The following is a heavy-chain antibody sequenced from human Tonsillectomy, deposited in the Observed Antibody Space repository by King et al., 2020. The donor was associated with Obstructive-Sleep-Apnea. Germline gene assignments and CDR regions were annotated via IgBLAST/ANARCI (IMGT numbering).Heavy chain of an antibody. CDR1: GGSISRSGYY. CDR3: ARDRDPSSGWFLGS. V-gene: IGHV4-39*07. J-gene: IGHJ5*02. Sequence: QLQESGPGLVKPSETLSLTCTVSGGSISRSGYYWGWIRQPPGKGLEWIGSIYYSWSTYYNPSLKSRVTISVDASKDQFSPKLSSVTAADTAVYYCARDRDPSSGWFLGSWGQGTLVTVSS. CDR2: IYYSWST. D-gene: IGHD6-19*01.